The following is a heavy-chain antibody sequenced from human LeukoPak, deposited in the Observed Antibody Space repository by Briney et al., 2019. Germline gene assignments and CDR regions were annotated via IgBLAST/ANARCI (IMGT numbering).Heavy chain of an antibody. J-gene: IGHJ6*03. Sequence: PEASVKVSCKASGYTFTGYYMHWVRQAPGQGLEWMGLINPNSGGTNYAQKFQGRVTMTRDTSISIAYMELSRLRSDDTAVYYCARGIRYCSSTSCYEVGDYYYYMDVWGKGTTVTVSS. CDR1: GYTFTGYY. CDR3: ARGIRYCSSTSCYEVGDYYYYMDV. CDR2: INPNSGGT. D-gene: IGHD2-2*01. V-gene: IGHV1-2*02.